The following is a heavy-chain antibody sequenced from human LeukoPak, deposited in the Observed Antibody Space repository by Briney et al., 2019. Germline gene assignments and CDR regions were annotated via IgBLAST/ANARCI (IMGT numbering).Heavy chain of an antibody. V-gene: IGHV3-43*02. CDR2: ISGDGGST. Sequence: GGSLRLSCAASGFTFDDYAMHWVRQAPGKGLEWVSLISGDGGSTYYADSVKGRFTISRDSSKNSLYLQMNSLRTEDTALYYCAKDIGYGDFLGDWGQGTLVTVSS. D-gene: IGHD4-17*01. J-gene: IGHJ4*02. CDR3: AKDIGYGDFLGD. CDR1: GFTFDDYA.